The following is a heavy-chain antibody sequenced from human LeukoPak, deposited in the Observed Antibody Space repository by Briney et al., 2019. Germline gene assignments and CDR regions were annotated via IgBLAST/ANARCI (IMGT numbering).Heavy chain of an antibody. CDR3: ARALIVARGYGMDV. Sequence: SGTLSLTCTVSGGSISSYYWSWIRQPPGKGLEWIGYIYYSGSTNYNPSLKSRVTISVDTSKNQFSLKLSSVTAADTAVYYCARALIVARGYGMDVWGQGTTVTVSS. J-gene: IGHJ6*02. D-gene: IGHD5-12*01. CDR2: IYYSGST. CDR1: GGSISSYY. V-gene: IGHV4-59*01.